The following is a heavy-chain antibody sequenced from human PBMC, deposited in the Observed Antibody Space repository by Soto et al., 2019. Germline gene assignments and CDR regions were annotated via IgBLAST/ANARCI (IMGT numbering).Heavy chain of an antibody. V-gene: IGHV4-30-4*01. CDR1: GGSISRGDHY. CDR3: ARAADCRGGSCYFFLDY. J-gene: IGHJ4*02. D-gene: IGHD2-15*01. CDR2: IYYSGST. Sequence: SETLSLTCTVSGGSISRGDHYWSWIRQPPGKGLEWIGYIYYSGSTYYNPSLKSRVTISVDTSKNQFSLKLSSVTAADTAVYYCARAADCRGGSCYFFLDYWGQGTLVTVSS.